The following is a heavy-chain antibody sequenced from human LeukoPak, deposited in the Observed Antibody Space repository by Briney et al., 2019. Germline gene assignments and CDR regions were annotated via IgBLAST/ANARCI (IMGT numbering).Heavy chain of an antibody. V-gene: IGHV3-53*01. CDR1: GFTVSSNY. CDR3: ARDSSSHYYFDY. J-gene: IGHJ4*02. Sequence: PGGSLRLSCAASGFTVSSNYVSWVRQAPGKGLEWVSVIYSGGRTYYADSVKGRFTISRDNSMNTLYLLMNSLRADDTAVYYCARDSSSHYYFDYWGQGTLVTVSS. CDR2: IYSGGRT. D-gene: IGHD2-2*01.